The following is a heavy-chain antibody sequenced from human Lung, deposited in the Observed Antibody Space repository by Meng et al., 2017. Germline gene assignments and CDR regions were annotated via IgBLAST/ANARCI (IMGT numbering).Heavy chain of an antibody. V-gene: IGHV1-2*06. Sequence: QLVEAGTAGKNDGALVKVACKPSGYNFPDYWLHWGRRAPGQGLEWMGRIDPKRGDTHYAQRFQGRVTMTGDTSISTAYMELSGLRSDDTAMYYCARDEDISAAGKLFGDYWGQGTLVTVSS. D-gene: IGHD6-13*01. CDR2: IDPKRGDT. CDR1: GYNFPDYW. J-gene: IGHJ4*02. CDR3: ARDEDISAAGKLFGDY.